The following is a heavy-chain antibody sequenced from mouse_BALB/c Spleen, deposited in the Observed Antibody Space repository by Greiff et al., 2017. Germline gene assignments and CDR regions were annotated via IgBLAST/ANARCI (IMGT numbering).Heavy chain of an antibody. V-gene: IGHV6-6*02. CDR2: IRLKSNNYAT. D-gene: IGHD2-1*01. CDR3: TRRGNRYYYAMDY. CDR1: GFTFSNYW. J-gene: IGHJ4*01. Sequence: EVKLQESGGGLVQPGGSMKLSCVASGFTFSNYWMNWVRQSPEKGLEWVAEIRLKSNNYATHYAESVKGRFTISRDDSKSSVYLQMNNLRAEDTGIYYCTRRGNRYYYAMDYWGQGTSVTVSS.